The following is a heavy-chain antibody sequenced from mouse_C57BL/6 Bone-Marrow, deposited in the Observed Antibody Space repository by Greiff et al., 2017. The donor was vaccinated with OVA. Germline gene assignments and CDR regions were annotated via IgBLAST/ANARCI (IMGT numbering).Heavy chain of an antibody. D-gene: IGHD1-1*01. V-gene: IGHV5-4*03. J-gene: IGHJ1*03. Sequence: EVNVVESGGGLVKPGGSLKLSCAASGFTFSSYAMSWVRQTPEKRLEWVATISDGGSYTYYPDNVKGRFTISRDNAKNNLYLQMSNLKSEDTAMYYCARGLRCYWYFDVWGTGTTVTVSS. CDR3: ARGLRCYWYFDV. CDR2: ISDGGSYT. CDR1: GFTFSSYA.